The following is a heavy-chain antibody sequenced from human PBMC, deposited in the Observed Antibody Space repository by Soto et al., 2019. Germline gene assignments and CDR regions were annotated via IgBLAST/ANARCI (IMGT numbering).Heavy chain of an antibody. CDR1: GGTLSSYT. CDR2: IIPILGIA. CDR3: ARYDHYDFWSGYYTGGDHAFDI. J-gene: IGHJ3*02. Sequence: SVKVSCKASGGTLSSYTISWVRQAPGQGLEWMGRIIPILGIANYAQKFQGRVTITADKSTSTAYMELSSLRSEDTAVYYCARYDHYDFWSGYYTGGDHAFDIWGQGTMVTVSS. D-gene: IGHD3-3*01. V-gene: IGHV1-69*02.